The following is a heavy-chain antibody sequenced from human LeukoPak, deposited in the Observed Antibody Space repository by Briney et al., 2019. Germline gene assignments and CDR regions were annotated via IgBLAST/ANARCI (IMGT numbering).Heavy chain of an antibody. D-gene: IGHD6-13*01. CDR2: IYHSGST. CDR1: GYSISSGYY. J-gene: IGHJ4*02. CDR3: ARDVTWYSSRSNRDY. V-gene: IGHV4-38-2*02. Sequence: SETLSLTCTVSGYSISSGYYWGWIRQPPGKGLEWIGSIYHSGSTYYNPSLKSRVTISVDTSKNQFSLKLSSVTAADTAVYYYARDVTWYSSRSNRDYWGQGTLVTVSS.